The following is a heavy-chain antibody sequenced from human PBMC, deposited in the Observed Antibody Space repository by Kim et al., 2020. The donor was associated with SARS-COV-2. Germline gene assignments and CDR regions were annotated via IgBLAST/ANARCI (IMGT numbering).Heavy chain of an antibody. Sequence: PSLRGRVTISVDTSKNQFSLKLSSVTAADTAVYYCARGSSGEDILDWFDPWGQGTLVTVSS. D-gene: IGHD3-22*01. V-gene: IGHV4-31*02. J-gene: IGHJ5*02. CDR3: ARGSSGEDILDWFDP.